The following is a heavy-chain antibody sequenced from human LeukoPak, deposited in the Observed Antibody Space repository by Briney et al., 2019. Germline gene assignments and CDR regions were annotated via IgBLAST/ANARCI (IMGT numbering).Heavy chain of an antibody. V-gene: IGHV4-34*01. Sequence: SETLSLTCAVYGGSFSGYYWSWIRQPPGKGLEWIGEINHSGSTNYNPSLKSRVTISVDTSKNQFSLKLSSVTAADTAVYYCARHPVAGIFDYWGQGTLVTVSS. CDR2: INHSGST. D-gene: IGHD6-19*01. CDR1: GGSFSGYY. CDR3: ARHPVAGIFDY. J-gene: IGHJ4*02.